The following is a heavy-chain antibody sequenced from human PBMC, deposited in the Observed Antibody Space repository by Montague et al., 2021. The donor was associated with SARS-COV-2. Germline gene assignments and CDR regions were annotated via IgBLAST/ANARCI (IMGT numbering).Heavy chain of an antibody. V-gene: IGHV4-61*10. CDR2: TYYSGSA. CDR3: ARLAPERHCSVATCSPH. J-gene: IGHJ4*02. D-gene: IGHD2-2*01. Sequence: SETLSLTCTVSGDSISSGRYHWSWVRQPAGKGLEYIGFTYYSGSANYNPSLKSRVTISVDKSKNQFSLTLTSATAADTAMYYCARLAPERHCSVATCSPHWGQGILVTVSS. CDR1: GDSISSGRYH.